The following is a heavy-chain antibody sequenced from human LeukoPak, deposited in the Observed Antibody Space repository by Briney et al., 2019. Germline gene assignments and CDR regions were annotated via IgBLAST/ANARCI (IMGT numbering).Heavy chain of an antibody. CDR1: GGSFSGYY. CDR3: ARVPAVGYSYGFIPPYYYYGMDV. V-gene: IGHV4-34*01. J-gene: IGHJ6*02. Sequence: SETLSLTCAVYGGSFSGYYWSWIRQPPGEGLEWIGEINHSGSTNYNPSLKSRVTISVDTSKNQFSLKLSSVTAADTAVYYCARVPAVGYSYGFIPPYYYYGMDVWGQGTTVTVSS. D-gene: IGHD5-18*01. CDR2: INHSGST.